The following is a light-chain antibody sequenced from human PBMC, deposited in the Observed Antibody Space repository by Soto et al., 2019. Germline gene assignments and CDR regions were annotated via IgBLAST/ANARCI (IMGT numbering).Light chain of an antibody. V-gene: IGKV3-20*01. CDR3: QQYDNWPLT. CDR2: AAS. CDR1: QSLGSGY. Sequence: EILLTQSPGTLSLSPGDRATLSCRASQSLGSGYLAWYRQKPGQAPRILIYAASSRATGVPDRFSGSGSGTDFSLTISRLEPEDFAVYYCQQYDNWPLTVGGGTKVDIK. J-gene: IGKJ4*01.